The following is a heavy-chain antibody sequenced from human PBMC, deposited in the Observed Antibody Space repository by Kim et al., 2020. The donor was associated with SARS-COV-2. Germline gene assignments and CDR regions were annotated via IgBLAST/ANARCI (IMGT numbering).Heavy chain of an antibody. CDR2: IYYSGST. CDR3: ARDLGYNWNYYYYYGMDV. D-gene: IGHD1-20*01. V-gene: IGHV4-59*01. CDR1: GGSISSYY. Sequence: PETLSLTCTVSGGSISSYYWSWIRQPPGKGLEWIGYIYYSGSTNYNPSLKSRVTISVDTSKNQFSLKLSSVTAADTAVYYCARDLGYNWNYYYYYGMDVWGQGTTVTVSS. J-gene: IGHJ6*02.